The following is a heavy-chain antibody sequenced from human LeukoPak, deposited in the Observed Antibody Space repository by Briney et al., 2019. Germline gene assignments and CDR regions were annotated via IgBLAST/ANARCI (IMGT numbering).Heavy chain of an antibody. J-gene: IGHJ6*03. CDR2: INPNTAGT. CDR3: ATSAGDYRAGHYYYMGV. Sequence: ASVKVSFKASGYTFTGYYFYWVRQAPGQGLEWMGWINPNTAGTNYAQKFLGGVTLTWDTSISTAYMELNRLTSDDTAVYYCATSAGDYRAGHYYYMGVWGKGTSVTVSS. D-gene: IGHD4-11*01. CDR1: GYTFTGYY. V-gene: IGHV1-2*02.